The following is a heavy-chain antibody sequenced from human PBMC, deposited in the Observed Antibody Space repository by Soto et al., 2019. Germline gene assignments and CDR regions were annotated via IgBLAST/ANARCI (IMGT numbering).Heavy chain of an antibody. Sequence: PGVSLRLSCAASGFTFSSYSMNWVRQAPGKGLEWVSSISSSSSYIYYADSVKGRFTISRDNAKNSLYLQMNSLRAEDTAVYYCARVSRPYYYDSSGYLHLDDCGQGTLVTV. CDR3: ARVSRPYYYDSSGYLHLDD. V-gene: IGHV3-21*01. CDR1: GFTFSSYS. J-gene: IGHJ4*02. CDR2: ISSSSSYI. D-gene: IGHD3-22*01.